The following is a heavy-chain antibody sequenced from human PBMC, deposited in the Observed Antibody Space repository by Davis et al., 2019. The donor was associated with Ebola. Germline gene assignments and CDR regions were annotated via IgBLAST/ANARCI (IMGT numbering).Heavy chain of an antibody. CDR1: GFIFSSYV. J-gene: IGHJ4*02. CDR3: AKDHGDTAAFGY. V-gene: IGHV3-30*02. Sequence: GESLKISCAASGFIFSSYVISWVRQAPGKGLQWVAVIWDDGSNKYYADSVKGRFTISRDNSKNTLYLQMNSLRAEDTAVYYCAKDHGDTAAFGYWGQGTLVTVSS. CDR2: IWDDGSNK. D-gene: IGHD3-10*01.